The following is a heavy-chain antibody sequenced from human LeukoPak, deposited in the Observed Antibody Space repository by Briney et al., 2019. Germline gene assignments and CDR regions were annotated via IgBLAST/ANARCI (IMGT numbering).Heavy chain of an antibody. J-gene: IGHJ4*02. CDR2: TYYRSKWYN. CDR1: GDSVSRDSIA. CDR3: ASFQRTQWLVDY. D-gene: IGHD6-19*01. V-gene: IGHV6-1*01. Sequence: PSQTLTLTCAISGDSVSRDSIAWNWIRQSPSRGLEWLGRTYYRSKWYNDYAVSVKSRITINPDTSKNQFSLKLSSVTAADTAVYYCASFQRTQWLVDYWGQGTLVTVSS.